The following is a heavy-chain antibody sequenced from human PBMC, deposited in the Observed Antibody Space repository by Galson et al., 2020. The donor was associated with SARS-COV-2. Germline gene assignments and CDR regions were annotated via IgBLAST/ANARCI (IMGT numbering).Heavy chain of an antibody. D-gene: IGHD6-13*01. CDR2: VDHDGVT. V-gene: IGHV4-34*01. J-gene: IGHJ1*01. CDR3: ARGGSNWYPNYFYLDV. Sequence: SETLSLTCGVYGGSFSGYYWTWIRQSPGKGLTWIGEVDHDGVTNYSPSLKSRVTISVDTSNNQFSLRLRSVTAADTAIYYCARGGSNWYPNYFYLDVWGQGTLVTVSS. CDR1: GGSFSGYY.